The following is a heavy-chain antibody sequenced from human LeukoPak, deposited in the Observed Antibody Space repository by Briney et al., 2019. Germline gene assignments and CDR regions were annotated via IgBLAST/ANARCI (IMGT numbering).Heavy chain of an antibody. V-gene: IGHV4-34*01. D-gene: IGHD2/OR15-2a*01. Sequence: SETLSLTCAVYGGSFSGYYWSWIRQPPGKGLEWIGEINHSGSTNYNPSLKSRVTISVDTSKNQFSLKLSSVTAADTAVYYCARASITFDYWGQGTLVTVSS. CDR2: INHSGST. CDR3: ARASITFDY. CDR1: GGSFSGYY. J-gene: IGHJ4*02.